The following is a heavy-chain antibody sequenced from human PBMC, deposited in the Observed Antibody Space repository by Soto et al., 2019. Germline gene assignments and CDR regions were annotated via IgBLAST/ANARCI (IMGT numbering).Heavy chain of an antibody. Sequence: SETLSLTCTVSGGSISSYYWSWIRQPPGKGLEWIGYIYYSGSTNYNPSLKSRVTISVDTSKNQFSLKLSSVTAAETAVYYCARADLPGYCSSTSCRNAFDIWGQGTMVTVSS. V-gene: IGHV4-59*01. CDR2: IYYSGST. J-gene: IGHJ3*02. CDR1: GGSISSYY. CDR3: ARADLPGYCSSTSCRNAFDI. D-gene: IGHD2-2*01.